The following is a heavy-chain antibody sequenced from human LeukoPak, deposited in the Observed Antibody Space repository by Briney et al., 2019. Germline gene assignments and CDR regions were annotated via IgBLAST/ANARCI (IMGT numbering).Heavy chain of an antibody. J-gene: IGHJ5*02. CDR3: ARDLEGGTNWFDP. CDR1: GGSFSGYY. D-gene: IGHD3-16*01. CDR2: IYHSGST. Sequence: SEALSLTCAVYGGSFSGYYWSWIRQPPGKGLEWIGEIYHSGSTNYNPSLKSRVTISVDKSKNQFSLKLSSVTAADTAVYYCARDLEGGTNWFDPWGQGTLVTVSS. V-gene: IGHV4-34*01.